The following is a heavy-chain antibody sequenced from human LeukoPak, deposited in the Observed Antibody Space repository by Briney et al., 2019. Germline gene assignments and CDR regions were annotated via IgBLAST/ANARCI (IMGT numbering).Heavy chain of an antibody. CDR1: GGSMSSYY. V-gene: IGHV4-59*08. CDR3: ARQDPAASTFFRY. Sequence: SETLSLTCTVSGGSMSSYYWSWTRQPPGKGLEWIGYIYYSGSTHYNPSLRSRVTISVDTSKNQFSLNLSSVTAADTAVYYCARQDPAASTFFRYWGQGILVSVSS. CDR2: IYYSGST. J-gene: IGHJ4*02. D-gene: IGHD6-25*01.